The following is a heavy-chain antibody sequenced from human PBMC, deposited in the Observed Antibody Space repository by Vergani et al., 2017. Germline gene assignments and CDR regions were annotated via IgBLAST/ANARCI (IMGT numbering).Heavy chain of an antibody. CDR2: IYYSEST. V-gene: IGHV4-59*01. CDR3: AKDPLYYYASSGYYYLY. CDR1: GGSLSSYY. J-gene: IGHJ6*02. D-gene: IGHD3-22*01. Sequence: QVQLQESGPGLVKPSETLSLTCTVSGGSLSSYYWSWIRQPPGKGLEWIGYIYYSESTNYNPSLKSRVTISVDTSKNQFTLKLSSVTAADTAVYYCAKDPLYYYASSGYYYLYWGQGTTVTVSS.